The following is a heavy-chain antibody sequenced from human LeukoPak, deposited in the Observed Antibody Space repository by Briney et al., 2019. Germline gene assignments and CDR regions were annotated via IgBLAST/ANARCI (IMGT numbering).Heavy chain of an antibody. CDR1: GYTFTSYD. V-gene: IGHV1-8*03. Sequence: ASVKVSCKASGYTFTSYDINWVRQAPGQGLEWMGWMNPNSGNTGYAQKFQGRVTITRKTSISTAYMELSSLRSEDTAVYYCARAIRGRYREMTFDPWGQGTLVTVSS. D-gene: IGHD1-26*01. J-gene: IGHJ5*02. CDR3: ARAIRGRYREMTFDP. CDR2: MNPNSGNT.